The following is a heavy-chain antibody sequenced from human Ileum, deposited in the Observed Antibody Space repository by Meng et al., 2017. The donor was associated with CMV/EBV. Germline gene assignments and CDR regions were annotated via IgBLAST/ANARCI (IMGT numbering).Heavy chain of an antibody. Sequence: GESLKISCAASGFTFSSYAMSWVRQAPGKGLEWVSIIYSGGSSINYADSVKGRFTISRDNSKNTLYLQMNSLRAEDTAVYYCAKERLVDYWGQGTLVTVSS. CDR3: AKERLVDY. D-gene: IGHD3-9*01. CDR1: GFTFSSYA. V-gene: IGHV3-23*03. CDR2: IYSGGSSI. J-gene: IGHJ4*02.